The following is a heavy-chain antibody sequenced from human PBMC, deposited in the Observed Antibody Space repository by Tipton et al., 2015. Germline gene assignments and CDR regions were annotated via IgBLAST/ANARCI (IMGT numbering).Heavy chain of an antibody. Sequence: QLVQSGAEVKKPGESLKISCKGSGYSFSTYWIGWVRQMPGKGLEWMGIIYPGDSDTRYNPSFQGQVTISADKSISTAYLHWSSLKASDTAMYYCARHVSFYYDTHGSDALDIWAQGTMVTVSS. CDR3: ARHVSFYYDTHGSDALDI. CDR1: GYSFSTYW. V-gene: IGHV5-51*01. D-gene: IGHD3-22*01. CDR2: IYPGDSDT. J-gene: IGHJ3*02.